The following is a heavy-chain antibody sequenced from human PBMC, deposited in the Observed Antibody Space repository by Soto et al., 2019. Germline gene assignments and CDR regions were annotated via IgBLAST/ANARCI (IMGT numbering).Heavy chain of an antibody. V-gene: IGHV1-18*01. D-gene: IGHD2-15*01. CDR3: ARASSYCSGGSCYYSY. J-gene: IGHJ4*02. Sequence: ASVKVSCKASGYTFTSYGISWVRQAPGQGLEWMGWISAYNGNTNYAQKLQGRVTMTTDTSTSTAYMELRSLRSDDTAVYYCARASSYCSGGSCYYSYWGQGTLVTVSS. CDR2: ISAYNGNT. CDR1: GYTFTSYG.